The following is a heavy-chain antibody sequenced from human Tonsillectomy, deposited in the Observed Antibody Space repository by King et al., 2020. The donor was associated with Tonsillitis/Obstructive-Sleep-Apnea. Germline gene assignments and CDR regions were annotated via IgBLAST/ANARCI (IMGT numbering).Heavy chain of an antibody. J-gene: IGHJ2*01. CDR1: GFTFSSYG. Sequence: QLVQSGGGVVQPGRSLRLSCAASGFTFSSYGMHWVRQAPGKGLEWVAVISYDGSNKYYADSVKGRFTISRDNSKNTLYLQMNSLRAEDTAVYYCAKESGYSYGSYFDLWGRGTLVTVSS. D-gene: IGHD5-18*01. CDR2: ISYDGSNK. V-gene: IGHV3-30*18. CDR3: AKESGYSYGSYFDL.